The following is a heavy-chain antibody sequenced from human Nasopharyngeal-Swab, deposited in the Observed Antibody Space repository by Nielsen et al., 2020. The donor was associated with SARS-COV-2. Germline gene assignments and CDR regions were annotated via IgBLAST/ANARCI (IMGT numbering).Heavy chain of an antibody. CDR2: INDYGNRI. CDR3: VKHQGSSSDQ. Sequence: GESLKISCSVSGFFFSRFAMHWVRQAPGKGLEYVSTINDYGNRIHYADSVRGRFTISRDNAKNTLYLQMNSLRVEDTAVYYCVKHQGSSSDQWGQGTLVTVSS. CDR1: GFFFSRFA. J-gene: IGHJ4*02. V-gene: IGHV3-64D*06.